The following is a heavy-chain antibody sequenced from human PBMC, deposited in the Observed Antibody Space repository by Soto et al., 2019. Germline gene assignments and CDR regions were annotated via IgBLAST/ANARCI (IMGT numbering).Heavy chain of an antibody. CDR2: INHSGST. Sequence: SETLSLTCAVYGGSFSVYYWSWIRQPPGKGLEWIGEINHSGSTNYNPSLKSRVTISVDTSKNQFSLKLSSVTAADTAVYYCARTPNYGDYRLFDYWGQGTLVTVS. V-gene: IGHV4-34*01. CDR3: ARTPNYGDYRLFDY. D-gene: IGHD4-17*01. J-gene: IGHJ4*02. CDR1: GGSFSVYY.